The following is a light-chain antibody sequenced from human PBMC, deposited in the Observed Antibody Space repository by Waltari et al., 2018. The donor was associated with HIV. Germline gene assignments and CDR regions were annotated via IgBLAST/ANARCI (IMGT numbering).Light chain of an antibody. V-gene: IGKV1-27*01. CDR3: QNHDSAPVA. Sequence: DIQMSQVPSSLSASVGDRVTITCRASRDIRNDLAWYQQKAGEAPKLLIYAASILRSGVPSRFRCSGSGTDFTLTIDGLQPEDVASYYCQNHDSAPVAFGQGTRLEI. J-gene: IGKJ5*01. CDR1: RDIRND. CDR2: AAS.